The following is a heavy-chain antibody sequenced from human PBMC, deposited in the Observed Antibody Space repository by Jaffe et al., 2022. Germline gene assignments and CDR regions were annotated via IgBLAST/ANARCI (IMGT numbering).Heavy chain of an antibody. Sequence: EVQLVESGGGLVQPGGSLRLSCAASGFTFSSYEMNWVRQAPGKGLEWVSYISSSGSTIYYADSVKGRFTISRDNAKNSLYLQMNSLRAEDTAVYYCARVRRSGSYSSYYYMDVWGKGTTVTVSS. J-gene: IGHJ6*03. D-gene: IGHD3-10*01. CDR1: GFTFSSYE. V-gene: IGHV3-48*03. CDR3: ARVRRSGSYSSYYYMDV. CDR2: ISSSGSTI.